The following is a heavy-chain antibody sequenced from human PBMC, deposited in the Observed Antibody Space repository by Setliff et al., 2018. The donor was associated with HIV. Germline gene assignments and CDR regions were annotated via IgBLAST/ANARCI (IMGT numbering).Heavy chain of an antibody. CDR1: GGSISSGGYY. D-gene: IGHD3-3*01. CDR3: ARQMTIPGVAVTPVDY. Sequence: SETLSLTCSVSGGSISSGGYYWSWIRQHPGKGLEWIGYIYYSGNTYYNPSLKSRVTISVDTSKSQFSLKLTSVTAADTAVYYCARQMTIPGVAVTPVDYWGQGALVTVSS. CDR2: IYYSGNT. J-gene: IGHJ4*02. V-gene: IGHV4-31*03.